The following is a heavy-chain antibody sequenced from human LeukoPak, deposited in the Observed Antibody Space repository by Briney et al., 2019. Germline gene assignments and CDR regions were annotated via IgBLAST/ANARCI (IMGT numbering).Heavy chain of an antibody. D-gene: IGHD3-10*01. V-gene: IGHV3-74*01. CDR2: ISDDGTTT. CDR1: GFTFNLYW. Sequence: PGGSLGLSCAASGFTFNLYWIHWVRQPPGKGLEWLSRISDDGTTTNYADSVKGRFTISRDNAKNTLYLQMHSLRVDDTAVYYCARDSRYHSGWGSYQPYWFDPWGQGTLVTVSS. CDR3: ARDSRYHSGWGSYQPYWFDP. J-gene: IGHJ5*02.